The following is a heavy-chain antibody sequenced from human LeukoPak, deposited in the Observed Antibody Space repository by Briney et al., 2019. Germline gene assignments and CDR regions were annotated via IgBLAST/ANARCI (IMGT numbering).Heavy chain of an antibody. CDR2: IYRSGST. Sequence: SETLSLTCGVSGYSISSGYYWGWIRQSPGKGLEWIGNIYRSGSTYYNPSLKSRVTISVDTSKNQFSLRLTSVTAADTAVYYCARRDGWFDPWGQGTLVTVSS. J-gene: IGHJ5*02. CDR1: GYSISSGYY. CDR3: ARRDGWFDP. V-gene: IGHV4-38-2*01.